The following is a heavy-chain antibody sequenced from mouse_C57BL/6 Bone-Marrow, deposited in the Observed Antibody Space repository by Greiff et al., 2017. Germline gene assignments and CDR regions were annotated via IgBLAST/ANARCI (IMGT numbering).Heavy chain of an antibody. V-gene: IGHV5-4*01. CDR3: AGEVSYAV. CDR2: ISDGGSYT. D-gene: IGHD2-12*01. J-gene: IGHJ1*03. CDR1: GFTFSSYA. Sequence: DVKLVEPGGGLVKPGGSLKLSCAASGFTFSSYAMSWVRQTPEQRLEWVATISDGGSYTYYPDNVKGRFTISRDDDKNNLYLQMSHLKSEDTAMYYCAGEVSYAVWGTGTTVTVSS.